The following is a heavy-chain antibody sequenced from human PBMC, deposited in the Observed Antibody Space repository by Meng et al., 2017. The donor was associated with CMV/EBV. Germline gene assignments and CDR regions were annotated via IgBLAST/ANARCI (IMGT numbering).Heavy chain of an antibody. CDR3: ARLTRSTYDLAY. Sequence: SETLSLTCAVYGGSFSGHYWSWIRQLPGKGLEWIGEINHSGSTNYNPSLKSRVTISVDTSKNQFSLKLSSVTAADTAVYYCARLTRSTYDLAYWGQGTLVTVSS. CDR2: INHSGST. V-gene: IGHV4-34*01. CDR1: GGSFSGHY. J-gene: IGHJ4*02. D-gene: IGHD1-7*01.